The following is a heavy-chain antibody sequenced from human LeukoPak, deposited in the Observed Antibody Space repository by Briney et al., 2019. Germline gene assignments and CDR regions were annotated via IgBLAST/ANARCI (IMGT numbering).Heavy chain of an antibody. CDR3: ACQGGLRSGYFDY. CDR1: GGSISSSNW. V-gene: IGHV4-4*02. D-gene: IGHD5-12*01. CDR2: IYHSGST. Sequence: PSETLSLTCAVSGGSISSSNWWSWVRQPPGKGLEWIGEIYHSGSTNYNPSLKSRVTISVDKSKNQFSLKLSSVTAADTAVYYCACQGGLRSGYFDYWGQGTLVTVSS. J-gene: IGHJ4*02.